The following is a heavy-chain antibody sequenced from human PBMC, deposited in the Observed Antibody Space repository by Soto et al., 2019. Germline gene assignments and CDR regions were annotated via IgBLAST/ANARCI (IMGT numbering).Heavy chain of an antibody. J-gene: IGHJ3*02. CDR2: IYYSGST. D-gene: IGHD1-26*01. CDR3: GRGSYGTGAFDI. CDR1: GGSISSGGYY. V-gene: IGHV4-31*03. Sequence: SETLSLTCTVSGGSISSGGYYWSWIRQHPGKGLEWIGYIYYSGSTYYNPSLKSRVTISVDTSKNQFSLKLSSVTAADTAVYYCGRGSYGTGAFDICGQGTMVTVSS.